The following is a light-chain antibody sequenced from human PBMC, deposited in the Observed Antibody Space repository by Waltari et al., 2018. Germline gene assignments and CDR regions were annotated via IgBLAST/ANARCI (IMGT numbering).Light chain of an antibody. CDR2: DKD. J-gene: IGLJ2*01. CDR3: NSRDTRGNHFVV. V-gene: IGLV3-19*01. CDR1: HLRSYY. Sequence: SSELTQDPAVSVALGQTVRITCQGDHLRSYYVSWYQQKPGQAPMPVIYDKDNRPSGIPERFSGSSSGNIASLTITGAQAEDEADYYCNSRDTRGNHFVVFGGGTKLTVL.